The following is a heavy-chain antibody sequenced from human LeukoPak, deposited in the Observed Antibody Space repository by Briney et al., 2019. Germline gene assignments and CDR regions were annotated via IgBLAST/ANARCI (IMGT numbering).Heavy chain of an antibody. D-gene: IGHD3-10*01. CDR3: ARGPISEWFGELLFDY. CDR1: GYTFTGYY. V-gene: IGHV1-2*02. J-gene: IGHJ4*02. Sequence: ASVKVSCKASGYTFTGYYMHWARQAPGQGLEWMGWINPNSGGTNYAQKFQGRVTMTRDTSISTAYMELSRLRSDDTAVYYCARGPISEWFGELLFDYWGQGTLVTVSS. CDR2: INPNSGGT.